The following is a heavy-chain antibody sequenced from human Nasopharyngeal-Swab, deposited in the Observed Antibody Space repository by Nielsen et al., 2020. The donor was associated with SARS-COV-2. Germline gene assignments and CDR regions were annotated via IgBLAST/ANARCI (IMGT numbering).Heavy chain of an antibody. CDR2: VIPIFGTA. Sequence: SVKVSCKASGGTFSSYAISWVRQAPGQGLEWMGGVIPIFGTANYAQKFQGRVTITADESTSTAYMELSSLRSEDTAVYYCARDSGDYDILKNWFDPWGQGTLVTVSS. D-gene: IGHD3-9*01. J-gene: IGHJ5*02. CDR3: ARDSGDYDILKNWFDP. CDR1: GGTFSSYA. V-gene: IGHV1-69*13.